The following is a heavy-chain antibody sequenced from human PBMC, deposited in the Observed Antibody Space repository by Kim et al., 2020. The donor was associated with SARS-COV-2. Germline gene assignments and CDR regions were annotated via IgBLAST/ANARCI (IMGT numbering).Heavy chain of an antibody. CDR2: IYYSGST. J-gene: IGHJ6*02. CDR1: GGSISSSSYY. Sequence: SETLSLTCTVSGGSISSSSYYWGWIRQPPGKGLEWIGSIYYSGSTYYNPSLKSRVTISVDTSKNQFSLKLSSVTAADTAVYYCARRAQYSGYELGPYYYGMDVWGQGTTVTVSS. V-gene: IGHV4-39*01. CDR3: ARRAQYSGYELGPYYYGMDV. D-gene: IGHD5-12*01.